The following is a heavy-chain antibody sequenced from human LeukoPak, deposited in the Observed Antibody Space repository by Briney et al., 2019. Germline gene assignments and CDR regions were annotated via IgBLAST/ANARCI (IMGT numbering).Heavy chain of an antibody. D-gene: IGHD6-13*01. CDR3: ARGDYSSSWYEYNWFDP. V-gene: IGHV4-38-2*02. CDR1: GYSISNGYY. CDR2: IYHSGTT. J-gene: IGHJ5*02. Sequence: PSETLSLTCTVSGYSISNGYYWGWIRQPPGMRPEWIGSIYHSGTTYYNPSLKSRVIMSVNTSKNHFSLRLSSVTAADTAVYYCARGDYSSSWYEYNWFDPWGQGTLVTVSS.